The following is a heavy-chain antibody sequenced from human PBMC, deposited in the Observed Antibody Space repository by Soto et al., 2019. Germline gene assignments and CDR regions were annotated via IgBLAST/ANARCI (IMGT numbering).Heavy chain of an antibody. D-gene: IGHD2-15*01. J-gene: IGHJ4*02. Sequence: QVQLVQSGAEVKRPGASVKVSCKASGYTFTTYYMHWVRQAPGQGLEWLGIINPNGGSTTYAQKCQGRVTMTRDTSTSTVYVELSSLRSEDTAVYYCARAGYCSGGTCFHGNCDYWGQGTLVTVSA. CDR3: ARAGYCSGGTCFHGNCDY. CDR2: INPNGGST. CDR1: GYTFTTYY. V-gene: IGHV1-46*01.